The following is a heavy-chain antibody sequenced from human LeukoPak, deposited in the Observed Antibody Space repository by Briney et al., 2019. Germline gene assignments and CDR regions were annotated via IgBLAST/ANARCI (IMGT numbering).Heavy chain of an antibody. J-gene: IGHJ3*02. V-gene: IGHV3-7*01. CDR2: IKQDGSEK. CDR1: GFTFSSYW. CDR3: ASYGDYGGWAFDI. Sequence: QTGGSLRLSCAASGFTFSSYWMSWVRQAPGKGLEWVANIKQDGSEKYYVDSVKGRFTISRDNAKNSVYLQMNSLRAEDTAVYYCASYGDYGGWAFDIWGQGTMVTVSS. D-gene: IGHD4-17*01.